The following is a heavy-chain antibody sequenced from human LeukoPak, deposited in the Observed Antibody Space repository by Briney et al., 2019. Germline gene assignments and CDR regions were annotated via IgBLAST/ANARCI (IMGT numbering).Heavy chain of an antibody. V-gene: IGHV6-1*01. CDR2: TYYRSKWYY. J-gene: IGHJ4*02. CDR1: GDSVSSNSAA. CDR3: ARDSSAMFDF. D-gene: IGHD2-2*01. Sequence: SQTLSLTFAISGDSVSSNSAAWNWLRQSPSRGLEWLGRTYYRSKWYYDYALSMKGRVTINPDTSKNQFSLQMNSVTPEDTAVYYCARDSSAMFDFWGQGTLVAVSS.